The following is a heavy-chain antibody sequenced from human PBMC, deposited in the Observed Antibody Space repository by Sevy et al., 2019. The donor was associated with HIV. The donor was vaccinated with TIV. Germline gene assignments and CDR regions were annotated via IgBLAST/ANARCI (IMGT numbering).Heavy chain of an antibody. V-gene: IGHV3-74*01. CDR2: INSDGSTT. Sequence: GGSLRLSCAASGFTFSTYWMHWVRQAPGKGLEWVSPINSDGSTTKYADSVQGRFTISRDNAENTLYLQMNSLRPEDTAVYYCARPKAGTIFGEFQHWGQGSLVTVSS. CDR1: GFTFSTYW. J-gene: IGHJ1*01. CDR3: ARPKAGTIFGEFQH. D-gene: IGHD3-3*01.